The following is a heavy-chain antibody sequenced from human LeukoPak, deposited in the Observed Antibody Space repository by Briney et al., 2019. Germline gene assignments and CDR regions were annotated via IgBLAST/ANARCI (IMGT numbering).Heavy chain of an antibody. CDR2: IWYDGSNK. CDR1: GFTFSSYG. CDR3: ARDQVDGSGNYGMDV. V-gene: IGHV3-33*01. Sequence: SGRSLRLSCAASGFTFSSYGMHWVRQAPGKGLEWVAVIWYDGSNKYYADSVKGRFTISRDNSKYTLYLQMNSLRAEDTAVYYCARDQVDGSGNYGMDVWGKGTTVTVSS. D-gene: IGHD3-10*01. J-gene: IGHJ6*04.